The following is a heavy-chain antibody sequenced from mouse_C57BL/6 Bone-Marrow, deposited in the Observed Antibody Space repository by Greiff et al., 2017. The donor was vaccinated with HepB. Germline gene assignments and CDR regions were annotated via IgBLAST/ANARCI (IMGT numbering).Heavy chain of an antibody. D-gene: IGHD1-1*01. J-gene: IGHJ2*01. CDR1: GYTFTSYW. CDR3: ATHCYGSSYDY. CDR2: IHPSDSDT. V-gene: IGHV1-74*01. Sequence: QVQLQQPGAELVKPGASVKVSCKASGYTFTSYWMHWVKQRPGQGLEWIGRIHPSDSDTNYNQTFKGKATLTVDKSTSTAYMQISSLTSEDSAVYNCATHCYGSSYDYWGQGTTLTVTA.